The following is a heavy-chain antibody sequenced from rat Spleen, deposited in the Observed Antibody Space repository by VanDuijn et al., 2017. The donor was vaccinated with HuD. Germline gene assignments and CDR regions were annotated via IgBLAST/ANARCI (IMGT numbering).Heavy chain of an antibody. CDR3: ARHWGY. CDR1: GFTFSNYD. J-gene: IGHJ2*01. D-gene: IGHD4-6*01. Sequence: EVQLVESGGGLVQPGRSLKLSCEASGFTFSNYDMAWVRQSPKKGLEWVATIIYDGSRIYYRDSVKGRFTISRDNAKSTLYLQMDSLRSEDTATYYCARHWGYWGQGVMVTVSS. CDR2: IIYDGSRI. V-gene: IGHV5-7*01.